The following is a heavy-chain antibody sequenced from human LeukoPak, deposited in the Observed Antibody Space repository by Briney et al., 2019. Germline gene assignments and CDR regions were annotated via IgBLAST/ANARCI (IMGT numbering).Heavy chain of an antibody. CDR3: ARQVRIFGATYYFDY. D-gene: IGHD2-15*01. V-gene: IGHV4-39*01. J-gene: IGHJ4*02. CDR2: IYYSGST. Sequence: SETLSLTCTVSGGSISSSSYYWGWIRQPPGKGLEWIGSIYYSGSTYYNPSLKSRVTISVDTSKNQFSLKLSSVTAADTAVYYCARQVRIFGATYYFDYWGQGTLVTVSS. CDR1: GGSISSSSYY.